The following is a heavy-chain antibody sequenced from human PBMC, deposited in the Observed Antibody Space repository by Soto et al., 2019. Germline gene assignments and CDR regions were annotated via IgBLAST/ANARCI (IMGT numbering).Heavy chain of an antibody. J-gene: IGHJ4*02. D-gene: IGHD3-3*01. Sequence: WGSLRLSCAASGFTFSSYAIIFFRQAPGKGLEWVSAISGSGGSTYYADSVKGRFTISRDNSKNTLYLQMNSLRAEDTAVYYCASPRTGSGYFPWWGQGTLVTVSS. V-gene: IGHV3-23*01. CDR3: ASPRTGSGYFPW. CDR2: ISGSGGST. CDR1: GFTFSSYA.